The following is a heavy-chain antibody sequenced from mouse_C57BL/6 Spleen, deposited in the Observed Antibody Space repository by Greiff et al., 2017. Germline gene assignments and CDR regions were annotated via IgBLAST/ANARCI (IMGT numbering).Heavy chain of an antibody. CDR1: GYAFSSYW. J-gene: IGHJ3*01. CDR2: IYPGDGDT. V-gene: IGHV1-80*01. Sequence: VQLQESGAELVQPGASVKMSCKASGYAFSSYWMNWVKQRPGKGLEWIGQIYPGDGDTNYNGKFKGKATLTADKSSSTAYMQLSSLASGDSAVYFCARSRAGQSEFAYWGQGTLVTVSA. CDR3: ARSRAGQSEFAY. D-gene: IGHD3-3*01.